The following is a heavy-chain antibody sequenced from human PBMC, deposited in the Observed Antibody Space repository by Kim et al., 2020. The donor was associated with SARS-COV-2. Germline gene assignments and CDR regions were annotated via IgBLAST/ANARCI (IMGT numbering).Heavy chain of an antibody. V-gene: IGHV3-33*01. J-gene: IGHJ1*01. CDR3: ARGVVVVITYFQY. D-gene: IGHD3-22*01. Sequence: YTDSVKDRFTISRDNSKHTLYLQINTLRAEDTAVYYCARGVVVVITYFQYWGQGTLVTVSS.